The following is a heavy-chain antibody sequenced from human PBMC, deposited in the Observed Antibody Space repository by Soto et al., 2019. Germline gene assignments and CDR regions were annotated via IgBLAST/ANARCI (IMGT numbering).Heavy chain of an antibody. CDR3: ARDGDGRMTTNPYYYNGMDV. CDR1: GGSVSTYY. CDR2: IYRTGRA. J-gene: IGHJ6*02. Sequence: SETLSLTCTVSGGSVSTYYWNWIRQTPGKGLEWIGYIYRTGRANYNASLKSRVSISLDTSNYQFSLKLSSVTAADTAVYYCARDGDGRMTTNPYYYNGMDVWGPGTTVTVSS. V-gene: IGHV4-59*02. D-gene: IGHD4-4*01.